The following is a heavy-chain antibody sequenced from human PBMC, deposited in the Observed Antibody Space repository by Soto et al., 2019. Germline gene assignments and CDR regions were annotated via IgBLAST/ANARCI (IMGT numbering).Heavy chain of an antibody. CDR3: AREKSLYCSGGSCYPNWFDP. CDR1: GFTFSSYA. V-gene: IGHV3-30-3*01. CDR2: ISYDGSNK. Sequence: GGSLRLSCAAPGFTFSSYAMHWVRQAPGKGLEWVAVISYDGSNKYYADSVKGRFTISRDNSKNTLYLQMNSLRAEDTAVYYCAREKSLYCSGGSCYPNWFDPWGQGTLVTVSS. J-gene: IGHJ5*02. D-gene: IGHD2-15*01.